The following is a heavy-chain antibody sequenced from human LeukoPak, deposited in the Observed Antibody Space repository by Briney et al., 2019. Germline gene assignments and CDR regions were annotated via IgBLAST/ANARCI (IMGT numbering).Heavy chain of an antibody. CDR2: ISAYNGNT. CDR3: ARTTYGSGSYYPDYYYYYMDV. D-gene: IGHD3-10*01. CDR1: GYTFTSYG. J-gene: IGHJ6*03. V-gene: IGHV1-18*01. Sequence: ASVKVSCKASGYTFTSYGISWVRQAPGQGLEWMGWISAYNGNTHYAQKLQGRVSMTTDTSTTTAYMELRSLRSDDTAVYSCARTTYGSGSYYPDYYYYYMDVWGKGTTVTISS.